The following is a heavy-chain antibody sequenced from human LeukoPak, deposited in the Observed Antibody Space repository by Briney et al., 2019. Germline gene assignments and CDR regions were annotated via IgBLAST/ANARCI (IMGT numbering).Heavy chain of an antibody. CDR2: MNPNSGNT. CDR1: GYTFTSYD. Sequence: ASVKVSCKASGYTFTSYDINWVRQATGQGLEWMGWMNPNSGNTGYAQKFQGRVTMTRNTSMSTAYMELSSLRSEDTAVYYCARDSVVGSSGYSDYWGQGTLVTVSS. V-gene: IGHV1-8*01. J-gene: IGHJ4*02. D-gene: IGHD3-22*01. CDR3: ARDSVVGSSGYSDY.